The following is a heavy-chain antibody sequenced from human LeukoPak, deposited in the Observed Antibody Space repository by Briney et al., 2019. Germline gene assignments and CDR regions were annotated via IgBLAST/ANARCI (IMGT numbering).Heavy chain of an antibody. CDR2: ISGSSSTI. Sequence: PGGSLRLSCAASGFTFSSYEMNWVRQAPGKGLEWVSYISGSSSTIYYADSVKGRFTISGDNAKNSLYLQMNSLRAEDTGVYYCVISSGWKGGYYFDFWGQGTLVTVSA. V-gene: IGHV3-48*03. D-gene: IGHD6-19*01. CDR1: GFTFSSYE. CDR3: VISSGWKGGYYFDF. J-gene: IGHJ4*02.